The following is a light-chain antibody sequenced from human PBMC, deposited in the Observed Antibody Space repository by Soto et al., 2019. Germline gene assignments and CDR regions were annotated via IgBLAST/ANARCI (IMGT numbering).Light chain of an antibody. V-gene: IGLV2-8*01. Sequence: QSALTQPPSASGSPGQSVTISCTGTSSDVGGYNYVSWYQQHPGKAPKLMIYEVSKRPSGVPDRFSGSKSGNTASLTVSGLQAEDESYYYCSSYAGSRLVFGGGTKLTVL. CDR2: EVS. J-gene: IGLJ2*01. CDR3: SSYAGSRLV. CDR1: SSDVGGYNY.